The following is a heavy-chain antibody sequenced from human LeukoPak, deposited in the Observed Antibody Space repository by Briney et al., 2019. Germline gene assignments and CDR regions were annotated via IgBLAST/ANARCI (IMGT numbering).Heavy chain of an antibody. V-gene: IGHV3-30*18. J-gene: IGHJ4*02. Sequence: GGSLRLSCAASGFTFSKYAIHWVRQAPGKGLEWVAVISYDGSNKYYADSVKGRFTISRDNSKNTLYLQMNSLRAEDTAVYYCAKLTYYYERKEGYYFDYWGQGTLVTVSS. CDR1: GFTFSKYA. D-gene: IGHD3-22*01. CDR2: ISYDGSNK. CDR3: AKLTYYYERKEGYYFDY.